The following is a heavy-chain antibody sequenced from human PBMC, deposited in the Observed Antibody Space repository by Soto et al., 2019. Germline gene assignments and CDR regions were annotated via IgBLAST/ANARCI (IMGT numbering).Heavy chain of an antibody. CDR1: GFTFSSYA. CDR3: AKPYGGNSIYYGMDV. J-gene: IGHJ6*02. Sequence: PGGSLRLSCAASGFTFSSYAMSWVRHAPGKGLEWVSAISGSGGSTYYADSVKGRFTISRDNSKNTLYLQMNSLRAEDTAVYYCAKPYGGNSIYYGMDVWGQGTTVTVSS. V-gene: IGHV3-23*01. CDR2: ISGSGGST. D-gene: IGHD4-17*01.